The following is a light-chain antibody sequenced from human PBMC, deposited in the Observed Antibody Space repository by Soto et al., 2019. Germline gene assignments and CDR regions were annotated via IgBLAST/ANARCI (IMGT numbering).Light chain of an antibody. CDR1: QSVSSSY. CDR3: QQRTNWPRSFT. V-gene: IGKV3D-20*02. CDR2: DAS. J-gene: IGKJ3*01. Sequence: EIVLTQSPGTLSLSPGERATLSCRASQSVSSSYLAWHQQKPGQAPRLLIYDASSRATGIPDRFSGSGSGTDFTLTISSLEPEDFAVYYCQQRTNWPRSFTFGPGTKVDIK.